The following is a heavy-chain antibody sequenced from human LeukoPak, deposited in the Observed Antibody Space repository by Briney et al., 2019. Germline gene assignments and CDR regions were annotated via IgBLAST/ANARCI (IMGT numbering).Heavy chain of an antibody. CDR1: GGSISSGGYS. CDR2: IYHSGST. CDR3: ARSAGYSSSWPLYYFDY. J-gene: IGHJ4*02. Sequence: SQTLSLTCAVSGGSISSGGYSWSWIRHPPGKGLEWIGYIYHSGSTYYNPSLKSRVTISVDRSKNQFSLKLSSVTAADTAVYYCARSAGYSSSWPLYYFDYWGQGTLVTVSS. V-gene: IGHV4-30-2*01. D-gene: IGHD6-13*01.